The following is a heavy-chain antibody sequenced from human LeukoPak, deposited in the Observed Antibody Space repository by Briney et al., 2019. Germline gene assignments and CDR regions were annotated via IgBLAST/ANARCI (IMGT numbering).Heavy chain of an antibody. Sequence: GGCLRLSCAASGFTFSSYSMNWVRQAPGKGLEWVSSISSSSSYIYYADSVKGRFTISRDNAKNSLYLQMNSLRAEDTAVYYCARVRWESAHDAFDIWGQGKMVTVSS. V-gene: IGHV3-21*01. CDR2: ISSSSSYI. CDR3: ARVRWESAHDAFDI. J-gene: IGHJ3*02. D-gene: IGHD4-23*01. CDR1: GFTFSSYS.